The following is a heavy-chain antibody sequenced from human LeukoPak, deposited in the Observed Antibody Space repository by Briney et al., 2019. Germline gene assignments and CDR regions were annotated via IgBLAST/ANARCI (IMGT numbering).Heavy chain of an antibody. V-gene: IGHV4-59*12. J-gene: IGHJ4*02. Sequence: GSLRLSCAASGFTFSSYSMNWVRQAPGKGLEWIGSVYYSGSTYYNPSLQSRVTISVDTSKNQFSLKLSSVTAADTAVYYCARVRGYSSSWCNYWGQGTLVTVSS. D-gene: IGHD6-13*01. CDR1: GFTFSSYS. CDR2: VYYSGST. CDR3: ARVRGYSSSWCNY.